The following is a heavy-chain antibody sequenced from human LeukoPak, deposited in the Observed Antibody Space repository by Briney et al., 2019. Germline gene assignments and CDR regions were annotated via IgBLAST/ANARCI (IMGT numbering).Heavy chain of an antibody. CDR1: GFTFSSYS. J-gene: IGHJ3*01. CDR3: ARVRGPRDF. V-gene: IGHV3-21*01. Sequence: GGSLRLSCAASGFTFSSYSMNWVRQAPGKGLEWVSSISSSSSYIYYADSVKGRFTISRDNARNSLFLQMDSLRAEDTAVYFCARVRGPRDFWGQGTMVIVSA. CDR2: ISSSSSYI.